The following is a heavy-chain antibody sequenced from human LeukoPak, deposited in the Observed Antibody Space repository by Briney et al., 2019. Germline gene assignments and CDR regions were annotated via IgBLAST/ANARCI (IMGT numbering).Heavy chain of an antibody. D-gene: IGHD6-19*01. CDR2: INSDGSST. J-gene: IGHJ4*02. CDR1: GFTFSNYW. V-gene: IGHV3-74*01. CDR3: VKAAVAGTRGFDY. Sequence: LAGGSLRLSCAASGFTFSNYWMHWVRQAPGKGLVWVSRINSDGSSTTSADSVKGRFTISRDNAKNSLYLQMNSLRAEDTAVYYCVKAAVAGTRGFDYWGQGTLVTVSS.